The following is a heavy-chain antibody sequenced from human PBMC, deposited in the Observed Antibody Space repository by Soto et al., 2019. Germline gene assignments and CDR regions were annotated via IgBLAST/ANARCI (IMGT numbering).Heavy chain of an antibody. J-gene: IGHJ6*02. CDR2: INSDGSST. Sequence: PGGSLRLSCAASGFTFSSYWMHWVRQAPGKGLVWVSRINSDGSSTSYADSVKGRFTISRDNAKNTLYLQMNSLRADDTAVYYCARVSGYDFWSEPHYYYYGMDVWGQGTTVTVSS. V-gene: IGHV3-74*01. CDR3: ARVSGYDFWSEPHYYYYGMDV. CDR1: GFTFSSYW. D-gene: IGHD3-3*01.